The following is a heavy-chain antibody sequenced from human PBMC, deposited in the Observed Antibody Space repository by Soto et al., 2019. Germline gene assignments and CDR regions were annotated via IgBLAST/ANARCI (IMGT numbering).Heavy chain of an antibody. CDR1: DDSLNSDKYY. Sequence: SETLSLTCSVSDDSLNSDKYYWGWIRQPPGKGLEWIGSIYYRGNAYYNPSLKSRVTISVDTSKNQFSLKLSSVTAADTAVYYCARTAAGTGYWGQGTLVTVSS. J-gene: IGHJ4*02. D-gene: IGHD6-13*01. CDR3: ARTAAGTGY. V-gene: IGHV4-39*01. CDR2: IYYRGNA.